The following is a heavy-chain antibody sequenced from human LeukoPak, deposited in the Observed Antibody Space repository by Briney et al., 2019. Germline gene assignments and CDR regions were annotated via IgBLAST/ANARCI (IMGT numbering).Heavy chain of an antibody. CDR1: GFTFSSYS. CDR2: ITGNGGNT. Sequence: GGSLRLSCSASGFTFSSYSMHWVRQAPGKGLEYLLGITGNGGNTYYADSVKGRFTISRDNSKNTLYLHMSSLRVEDTAVYYCAISVVNDAFDIWGQGTMVTVCS. V-gene: IGHV3-64D*06. D-gene: IGHD2-2*01. CDR3: AISVVNDAFDI. J-gene: IGHJ3*02.